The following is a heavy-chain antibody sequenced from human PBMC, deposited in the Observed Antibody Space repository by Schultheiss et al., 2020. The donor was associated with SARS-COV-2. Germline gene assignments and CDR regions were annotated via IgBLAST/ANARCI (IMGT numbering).Heavy chain of an antibody. CDR1: GGTFSSYA. D-gene: IGHD2-2*01. CDR3: ARAKWVVPAAEIYYYYGMDV. CDR2: IIPIFGTA. Sequence: SVKVSCKASGGTFSSYAISWVRQAPGQGLEWMGGIIPIFGTANYAQKFQGRVTITADESTSTAYMELSSLRSEDTAVYYCARAKWVVPAAEIYYYYGMDVWGQGTTVTVSS. V-gene: IGHV1-69*13. J-gene: IGHJ6*02.